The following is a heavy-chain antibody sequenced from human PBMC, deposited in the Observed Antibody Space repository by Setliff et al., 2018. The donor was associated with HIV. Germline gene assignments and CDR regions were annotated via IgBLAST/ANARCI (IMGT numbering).Heavy chain of an antibody. D-gene: IGHD2-2*02. Sequence: GASVKVSCKVSGYTLTELSMHWVRQAPGKGLEWMGGFDPEDGETIYAEKFQGRVTMTRDTSTTTVYMELSSLRSDDTAVYYCARAQFNTSPWVNSWGQGTLVTVSS. V-gene: IGHV1-24*01. CDR1: GYTLTELS. CDR2: FDPEDGET. CDR3: ARAQFNTSPWVNS. J-gene: IGHJ5*02.